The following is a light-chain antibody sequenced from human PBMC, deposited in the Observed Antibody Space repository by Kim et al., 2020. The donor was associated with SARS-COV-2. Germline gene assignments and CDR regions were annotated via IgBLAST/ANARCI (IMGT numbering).Light chain of an antibody. CDR1: AGAVASGDY. CDR2: STT. J-gene: IGLJ3*02. V-gene: IGLV7-43*01. CDR3: LLYFGGAHWM. Sequence: GRTGTLTWASHAGAVASGDYANWFQQKPGQPPTALIYSTTNTHSWTPARFSGSLLGGKAALTLSGVQPEDEADYYCLLYFGGAHWMFGGGTQLTVL.